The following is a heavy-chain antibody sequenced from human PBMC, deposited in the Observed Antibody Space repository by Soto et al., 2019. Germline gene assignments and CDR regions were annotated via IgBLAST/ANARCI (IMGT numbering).Heavy chain of an antibody. CDR2: REPSSGKT. V-gene: IGHV1-8*01. Sequence: GASVKVSCKASGYSFTSLDINWVRQTTGQGLEWMGWREPSSGKTGYAQRFQDRVTMTRDTSINTAYMELRSLTSDDTAFYYCARGVTAGVDYWGQGTLVTVSS. CDR1: GYSFTSLD. CDR3: ARGVTAGVDY. D-gene: IGHD3-10*01. J-gene: IGHJ4*02.